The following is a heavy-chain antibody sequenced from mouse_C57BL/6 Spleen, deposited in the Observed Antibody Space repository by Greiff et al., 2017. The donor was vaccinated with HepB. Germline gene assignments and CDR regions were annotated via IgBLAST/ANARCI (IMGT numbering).Heavy chain of an antibody. J-gene: IGHJ2*01. Sequence: VQLKESGPGLVQPSQSLSITCTVSGFSLTSYGVHWVRQSPGKGLEWLGVIWSGGSTDYNAAFISRLSISKDDSKSQVFFKKNSMQADDTAIYYYCVEYYCSFYDYWGHGTTLSVAS. CDR2: IWSGGST. CDR1: GFSLTSYG. V-gene: IGHV2-2*01. CDR3: CVEYYCSFYDY. D-gene: IGHD2-12*01.